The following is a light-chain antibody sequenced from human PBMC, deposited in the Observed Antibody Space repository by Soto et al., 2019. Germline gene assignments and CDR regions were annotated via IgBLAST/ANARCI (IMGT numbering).Light chain of an antibody. CDR2: DTY. CDR3: QQYTNYPWT. V-gene: IGKV1-17*01. CDR1: QDIRND. J-gene: IGKJ1*01. Sequence: PSSLSASVGDRVTITCRASQDIRNDLGWYQQKPGKAPKVLIYDTYTLQSGVPSRFSGSGSGTEFTLTISSLQPDDFATYYCQQYTNYPWTFGQGTKVDI.